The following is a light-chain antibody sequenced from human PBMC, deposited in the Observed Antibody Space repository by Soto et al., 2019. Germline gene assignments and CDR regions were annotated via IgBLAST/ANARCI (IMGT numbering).Light chain of an antibody. Sequence: EIVLTQSPGTLSLAPGERATLSCRASQSVSSNYLAWYQQKPGQAPRLLIYGASSRATVIPDRFSGSGSWTDFTLNISRLEPEDFAVYYCQQYGTSPRPYTLGPGTKLELK. CDR2: GAS. CDR3: QQYGTSPRPYT. J-gene: IGKJ2*01. CDR1: QSVSSNY. V-gene: IGKV3-20*01.